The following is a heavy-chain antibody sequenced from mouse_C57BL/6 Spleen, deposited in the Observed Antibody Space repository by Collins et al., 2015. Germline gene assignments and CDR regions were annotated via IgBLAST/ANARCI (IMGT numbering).Heavy chain of an antibody. CDR3: AKGNYGSRGGDAMDY. CDR2: IWRGGST. V-gene: IGHV2-5*01. D-gene: IGHD1-1*01. Sequence: QVQLKQSGPGLVQPSQSLSITCTVSGFSLTSYGVHWVRQSPGKGLEWLGVIWRGGSTDYNAAFMSRLSITKDNSESQVFFKMNSLQADDTAIYYCAKGNYGSRGGDAMDYWGQGTSVTVSS. J-gene: IGHJ4*01. CDR1: GFSLTSYG.